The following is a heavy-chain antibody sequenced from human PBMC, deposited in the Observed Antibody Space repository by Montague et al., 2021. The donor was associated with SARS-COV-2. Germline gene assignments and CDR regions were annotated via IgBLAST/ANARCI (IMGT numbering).Heavy chain of an antibody. Sequence: SETLSLTCSVSGYSITRVFWGWLRQPPGKGLEWIGYLHHSGSTNXXASLKSRLTMSPDTSKNQFSLQLSSVTAADTAVYYCARLYLGFNGKMYFFDAWGQGILVIVSS. CDR3: ARLYLGFNGKMYFFDA. CDR2: LHHSGST. V-gene: IGHV4-59*01. D-gene: IGHD2-8*01. CDR1: GYSITRVF. J-gene: IGHJ4*02.